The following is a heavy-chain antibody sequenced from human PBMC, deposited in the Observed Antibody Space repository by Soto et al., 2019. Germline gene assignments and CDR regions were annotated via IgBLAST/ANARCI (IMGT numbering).Heavy chain of an antibody. V-gene: IGHV4-30-4*08. CDR3: ARAKRILNWFDP. CDR2: IYYSGST. Sequence: SETLSLTCTVSGGSVISSGYYWSWVRQPPGKGLEWIGYIYYSGSTYYNPSLKSRVTISVDTSKNQFSLKLSSVTAADTAVYYCARAKRILNWFDPWGQGTLVTVSS. CDR1: GGSVISSGYY. J-gene: IGHJ5*02.